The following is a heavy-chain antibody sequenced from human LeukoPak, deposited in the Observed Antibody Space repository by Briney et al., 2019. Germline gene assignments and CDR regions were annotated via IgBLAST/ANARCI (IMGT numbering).Heavy chain of an antibody. J-gene: IGHJ6*03. V-gene: IGHV1-18*01. CDR3: ARDTMVRGVNTDYYYYYMDV. D-gene: IGHD3-10*01. CDR1: GYTFTSYG. CDR2: ISAYNGNT. Sequence: ASVKVSCKASGYTFTSYGISWFPQAPGQGLEWMGWISAYNGNTNYAQKLQGRVTMTKDTSTSTAYMELRSMRSDDTAVYYCARDTMVRGVNTDYYYYYMDVWGKGTTVTVSS.